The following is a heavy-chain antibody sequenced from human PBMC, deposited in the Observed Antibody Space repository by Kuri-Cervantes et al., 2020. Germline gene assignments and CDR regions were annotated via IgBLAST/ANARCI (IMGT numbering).Heavy chain of an antibody. Sequence: ASVKVSCKASGYTFTSYDINWVRQATGQGLEWMGWMNPNSGNTGYAQKFQGRVTMTRNTSISTAYMELSSLRSEDTAVYYCARVGSGWYPFDYWGQGTLVTVSS. D-gene: IGHD6-19*01. J-gene: IGHJ4*02. CDR3: ARVGSGWYPFDY. CDR1: GYTFTSYD. V-gene: IGHV1-8*01. CDR2: MNPNSGNT.